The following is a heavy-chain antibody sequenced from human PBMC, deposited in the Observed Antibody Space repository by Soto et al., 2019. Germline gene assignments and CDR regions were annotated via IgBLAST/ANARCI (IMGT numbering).Heavy chain of an antibody. Sequence: QVQLVQSGAEVKKPESSVKVSCKAPGGTFSTYAISWVRQAPGQGLEWMGGIIPMFGTENYAQRFQDRVTITADESTNTVYMALSSLRSEDTAVYFCASGIQLWLRRINNGYSGWGQGTLVTVSS. D-gene: IGHD5-18*01. CDR3: ASGIQLWLRRINNGYSG. CDR1: GGTFSTYA. J-gene: IGHJ4*02. V-gene: IGHV1-69*12. CDR2: IIPMFGTE.